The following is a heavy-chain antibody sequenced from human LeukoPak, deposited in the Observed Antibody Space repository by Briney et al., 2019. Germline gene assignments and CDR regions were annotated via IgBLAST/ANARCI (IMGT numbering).Heavy chain of an antibody. D-gene: IGHD1-1*01. Sequence: SSVKVSCKASGGTFSSYAISWVRQAPGQGLEWMGRIIPILGIANYAQKFQGRVTITADKSTSTAYMELSSMRPGDTAVYYCARETRTDAFHIWGQGTIVSLSS. CDR3: ARETRTDAFHI. V-gene: IGHV1-69*04. CDR1: GGTFSSYA. CDR2: IIPILGIA. J-gene: IGHJ3*02.